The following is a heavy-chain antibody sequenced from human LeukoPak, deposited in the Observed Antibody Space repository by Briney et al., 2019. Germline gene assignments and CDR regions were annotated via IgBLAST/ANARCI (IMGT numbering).Heavy chain of an antibody. CDR1: RDSISGSIRSYY. CDR2: ISSSGSV. Sequence: SETLSLACTVSRDSISGSIRSYYWSWLRQPPGKGLEWIGYISSSGSVNDNPSLRSRVTISVDTSKNQFFLNLSSVSAADTAVYYCARIPLGYSGAYYFDYWGQGTLVTVSP. J-gene: IGHJ4*02. D-gene: IGHD5-12*01. CDR3: ARIPLGYSGAYYFDY. V-gene: IGHV4-4*09.